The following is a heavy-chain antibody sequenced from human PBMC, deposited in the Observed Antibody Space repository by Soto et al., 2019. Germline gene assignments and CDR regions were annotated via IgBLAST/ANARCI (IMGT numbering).Heavy chain of an antibody. CDR3: ARRSDFWSGSDAFDI. CDR1: GYSFTSYW. V-gene: IGHV5-10-1*01. J-gene: IGHJ3*02. Sequence: PGESLKISCKGSGYSFTSYWISWVRQMPGKGLEWMGRIDPSDSYTNYSPSFQGHVTISADKSISTAYLQWSSLKASDTAMYYCARRSDFWSGSDAFDIWGQGTMVTVSS. D-gene: IGHD3-3*01. CDR2: IDPSDSYT.